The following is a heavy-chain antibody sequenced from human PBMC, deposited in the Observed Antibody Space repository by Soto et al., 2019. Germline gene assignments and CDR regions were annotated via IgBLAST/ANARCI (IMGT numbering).Heavy chain of an antibody. D-gene: IGHD3-10*01. V-gene: IGHV3-53*01. CDR1: GFSVSSSH. Sequence: EVQLVDSGGGLIQPGGSLRLSCAASGFSVSSSHMIWVRQAPGKGLEWVSVIYSGGTTYYAVSVKGRFTISRDKSKNTVYLQMARLRNEDTAVYHCAKLGPYGSESYSFRYNWIDPWGQGTLVTVSS. CDR2: IYSGGTT. CDR3: AKLGPYGSESYSFRYNWIDP. J-gene: IGHJ5*02.